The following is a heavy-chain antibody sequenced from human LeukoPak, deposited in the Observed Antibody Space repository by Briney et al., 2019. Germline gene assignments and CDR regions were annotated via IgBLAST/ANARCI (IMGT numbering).Heavy chain of an antibody. V-gene: IGHV4-61*02. CDR3: ARTHSSGWSGSYWYFDL. D-gene: IGHD6-19*01. CDR1: GGSISSGSYY. CDR2: IYTSGST. J-gene: IGHJ2*01. Sequence: PSQTLSLTCTVSGGSISSGSYYWSWIRQPAGKGLEWIGRIYTSGSTNYNPSLKSRVTISVDTSKNQFSLKLSSVTAADTAVYYCARTHSSGWSGSYWYFDLWGRGNLVTVSS.